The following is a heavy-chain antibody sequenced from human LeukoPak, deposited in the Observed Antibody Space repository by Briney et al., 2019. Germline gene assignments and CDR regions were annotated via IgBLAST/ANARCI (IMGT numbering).Heavy chain of an antibody. D-gene: IGHD3-9*01. Sequence: GGSLRLSCAASGFTFSSYAMSWVRQAPGKGLEWGSAISGSGGSTYYADSVKGRFTISRDNSKNTLYLKMNSLRAEDKAVYYCAKGRYFDWLDYYGMDVWGQGTTVTVSS. V-gene: IGHV3-23*01. J-gene: IGHJ6*02. CDR2: ISGSGGST. CDR3: AKGRYFDWLDYYGMDV. CDR1: GFTFSSYA.